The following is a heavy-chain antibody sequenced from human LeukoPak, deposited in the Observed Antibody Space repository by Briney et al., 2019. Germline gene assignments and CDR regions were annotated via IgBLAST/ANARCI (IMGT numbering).Heavy chain of an antibody. V-gene: IGHV3-7*05. Sequence: GGPLRLSCAASGFTFNRVWLSWVRQAPGKGPEWVASIKTDGSEKHYVGSVRGRFTISRDNAKNSLYLQMNSLRAEDTALYYWAREAYWGQGTLVAVSS. CDR1: GFTFNRVW. CDR3: AREAY. J-gene: IGHJ4*02. CDR2: IKTDGSEK.